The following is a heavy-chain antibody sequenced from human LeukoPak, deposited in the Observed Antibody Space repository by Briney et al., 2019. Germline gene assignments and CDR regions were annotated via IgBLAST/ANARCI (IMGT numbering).Heavy chain of an antibody. CDR1: GDSVSSNSAA. V-gene: IGHV6-1*01. Sequence: SQTLSLTCVISGDSVSSNSAAWNWIRQSPSGGLEWLGRTYYRSKWYNDYAVSVKSRITINPDRSKNQVSLQVNSVTPEDTAVYYCARETTSLFDSWGQGTLVTVSS. J-gene: IGHJ4*02. CDR2: TYYRSKWYN. CDR3: ARETTSLFDS. D-gene: IGHD2/OR15-2a*01.